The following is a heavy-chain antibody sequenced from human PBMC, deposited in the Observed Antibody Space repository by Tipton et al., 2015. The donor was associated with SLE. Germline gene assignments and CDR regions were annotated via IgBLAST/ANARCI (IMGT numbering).Heavy chain of an antibody. V-gene: IGHV4-59*08. Sequence: LRLSCAASGFTVSSNYMSWVRQAPGKGLEWIGYIYYSGSTNYNPSLKSRVTISVDTSKNQFSLKLSSVTAADTAVYYCARGGWFDPWGQGTLVTVSS. CDR3: ARGGWFDP. CDR2: IYYSGST. D-gene: IGHD3-16*01. CDR1: GFTVSSNY. J-gene: IGHJ5*02.